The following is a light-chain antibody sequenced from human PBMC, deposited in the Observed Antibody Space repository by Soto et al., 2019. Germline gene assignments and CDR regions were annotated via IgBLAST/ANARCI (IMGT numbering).Light chain of an antibody. Sequence: QSALTQPASVSGSPGQSIIISSTGTSSDVGGSNHVSWYQQHPGKAPKLMIFDVSTRPSGVSNRFSGSKSGNTASLTISGLQAEDEADYYCSSYATSSTLVLFGGGTKLTVL. CDR2: DVS. V-gene: IGLV2-14*01. CDR1: SSDVGGSNH. CDR3: SSYATSSTLVL. J-gene: IGLJ3*02.